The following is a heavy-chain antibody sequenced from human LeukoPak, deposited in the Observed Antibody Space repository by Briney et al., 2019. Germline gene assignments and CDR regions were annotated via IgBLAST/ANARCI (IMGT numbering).Heavy chain of an antibody. CDR2: INHSGST. J-gene: IGHJ4*02. Sequence: PSETLSLTCAVYGGSFSGYYWSWIRQPPGKGLEWIGEINHSGSTNYNPSLKSRVTISVDTSKNQFSLKLSSVTAADTAVYYCARGESGEDRRYCSGGSCYRKFDYWGQGTLVTVSS. V-gene: IGHV4-34*01. CDR3: ARGESGEDRRYCSGGSCYRKFDY. D-gene: IGHD2-15*01. CDR1: GGSFSGYY.